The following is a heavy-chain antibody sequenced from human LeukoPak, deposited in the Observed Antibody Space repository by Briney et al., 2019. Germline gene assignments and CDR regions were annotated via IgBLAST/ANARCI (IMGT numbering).Heavy chain of an antibody. CDR3: ARDPPTDSSGYVFDP. V-gene: IGHV1-46*01. D-gene: IGHD3-22*01. Sequence: ASVKVSCKASGYIFTNYYMHWVRQVPGQGLEWMGIINTRGGSTSYAQKFQGRVSMTRDMSTSTVYMELSSLRSEDTAVYYCARDPPTDSSGYVFDPWGQGTLVTVSS. CDR1: GYIFTNYY. J-gene: IGHJ5*02. CDR2: INTRGGST.